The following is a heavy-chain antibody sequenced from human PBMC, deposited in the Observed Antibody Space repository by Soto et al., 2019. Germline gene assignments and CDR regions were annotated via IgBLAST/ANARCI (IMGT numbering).Heavy chain of an antibody. CDR3: ARRGLISSSNVFGDYYGMDV. D-gene: IGHD2-2*01. CDR1: GGSISSSSYY. CDR2: IYYSGST. J-gene: IGHJ6*02. V-gene: IGHV4-39*01. Sequence: SETLSLTCTVSGGSISSSSYYWGWIRQPPGKGLEWIGSIYYSGSTYYNPSLKSRVTISVDTSKNQFSLKLSSVTAADTAVYYSARRGLISSSNVFGDYYGMDVWGQGTTVTVSS.